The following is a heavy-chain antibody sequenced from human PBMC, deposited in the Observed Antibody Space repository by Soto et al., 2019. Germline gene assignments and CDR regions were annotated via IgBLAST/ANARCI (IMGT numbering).Heavy chain of an antibody. CDR3: ASDKFLWFGEPNAFDI. CDR1: GFTFSDYY. D-gene: IGHD3-10*01. J-gene: IGHJ3*02. Sequence: QVQLVESGGGLVKPGGSLRLSCAASGFTFSDYYMSWIRQAPGKGLEWVSYISSSSSYTNYADSVKGRFTISRDNAKNSMYLQMNSLRAEDTAVYYCASDKFLWFGEPNAFDIWGQGTMVTVSS. CDR2: ISSSSSYT. V-gene: IGHV3-11*05.